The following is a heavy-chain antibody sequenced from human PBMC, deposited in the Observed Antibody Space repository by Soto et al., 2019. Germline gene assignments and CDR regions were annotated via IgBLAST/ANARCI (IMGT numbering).Heavy chain of an antibody. J-gene: IGHJ3*01. CDR3: AKNGYYYGPYDALDF. V-gene: IGHV3-23*01. D-gene: IGHD5-18*01. CDR2: IINSGGDT. Sequence: EVQLLESGGGLVQPGGSLRLSCAASGFSFNTYAMSWVRQAPGKGLEWVSGIINSGGDTYYADSVKGRFTISRDNSKNTLDLQMNSLRADDTAAYYCAKNGYYYGPYDALDFWGQGTMVTVSS. CDR1: GFSFNTYA.